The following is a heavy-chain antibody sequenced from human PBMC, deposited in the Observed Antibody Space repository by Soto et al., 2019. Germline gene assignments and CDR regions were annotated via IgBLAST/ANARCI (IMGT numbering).Heavy chain of an antibody. CDR1: GFIFNNYA. CDR3: AKGYDRSGYVSLDAFDI. J-gene: IGHJ3*02. V-gene: IGHV3-23*01. D-gene: IGHD3-22*01. Sequence: PGGSPRPSCAASGFIFNNYAMNWVRQAPGKGLEWVSGISSSGGNTYYADPAKGRFTISRDNSKNKVYLQMNSLRAEDTAAYYCAKGYDRSGYVSLDAFDIWGQGTMVTVSS. CDR2: ISSSGGNT.